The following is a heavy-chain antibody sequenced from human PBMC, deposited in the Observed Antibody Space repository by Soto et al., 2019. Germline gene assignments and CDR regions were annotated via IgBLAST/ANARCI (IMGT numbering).Heavy chain of an antibody. CDR2: INPSGGST. Sequence: GASASVSCAASGSTFTSYYMHWVRQAPGQGLEWMGIINPSGGSTSYAQKFQGRVTMTRDTSTSTVYMELSSLRSEDTAVYYCARPYSSGWYSDWDYWGQGTLVTVSS. CDR3: ARPYSSGWYSDWDY. CDR1: GSTFTSYY. D-gene: IGHD6-19*01. J-gene: IGHJ4*02. V-gene: IGHV1-46*03.